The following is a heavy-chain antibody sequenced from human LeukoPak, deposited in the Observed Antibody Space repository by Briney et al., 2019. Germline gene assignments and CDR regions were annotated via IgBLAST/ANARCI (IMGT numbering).Heavy chain of an antibody. Sequence: GGSLRLSCAASGFTFSSYWMSWVRQAPGKGLECVANIKEDGSEEYYVDSVKGRFYISRDNAKNSLYLQMNSLRAEDTAVYYCARDWLAGNPYHAFDLWGKGTMVTVSS. CDR2: IKEDGSEE. V-gene: IGHV3-7*01. J-gene: IGHJ3*01. CDR3: ARDWLAGNPYHAFDL. CDR1: GFTFSSYW. D-gene: IGHD3-22*01.